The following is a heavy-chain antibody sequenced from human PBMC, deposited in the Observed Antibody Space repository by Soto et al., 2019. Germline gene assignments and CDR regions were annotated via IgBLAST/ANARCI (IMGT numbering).Heavy chain of an antibody. CDR3: ARHPGQNSI. CDR1: GGSVSSDGYY. D-gene: IGHD3-3*02. J-gene: IGHJ4*02. CDR2: IFYSGST. V-gene: IGHV4-61*08. Sequence: SETLSLTCTVSGGSVSSDGYYWTWIRQPPGKGLEWIGYIFYSGSTNYNPSLKSRVTISVDTSKNQFSLNLRSVTAADTAVYYCARHPGQNSIWGQGTLVTVSS.